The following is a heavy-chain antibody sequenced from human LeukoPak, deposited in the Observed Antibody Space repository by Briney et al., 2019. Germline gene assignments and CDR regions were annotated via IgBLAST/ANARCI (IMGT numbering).Heavy chain of an antibody. CDR1: GGSISSGSYY. Sequence: SETLSLTCTVSGGSISSGSYYWSWIRQPAGKGLEWIRRIYTSGSTNYNPSLKSRVTISVDTSKNQFSLKLSSVTAADTAVYYCARGVITMVRGVKTYWYFDLWGRGTLVTVSS. J-gene: IGHJ2*01. V-gene: IGHV4-61*02. D-gene: IGHD3-10*01. CDR2: IYTSGST. CDR3: ARGVITMVRGVKTYWYFDL.